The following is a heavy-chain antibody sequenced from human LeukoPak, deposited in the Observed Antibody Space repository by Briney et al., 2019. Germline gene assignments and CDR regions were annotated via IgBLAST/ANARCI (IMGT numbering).Heavy chain of an antibody. CDR3: AIIPSLGAIVATIPFDY. D-gene: IGHD5-12*01. CDR1: GLTFNNYA. V-gene: IGHV3-23*01. Sequence: PGGSLRLSCAVSGLTFNNYAMSWVRQAPGKGLEWVSGISGRGASKYYADSVKGRFTISRDNAKNSLYLQMNSLRAEDTAVYYCAIIPSLGAIVATIPFDYWGQGTLVTVSS. CDR2: ISGRGASK. J-gene: IGHJ4*02.